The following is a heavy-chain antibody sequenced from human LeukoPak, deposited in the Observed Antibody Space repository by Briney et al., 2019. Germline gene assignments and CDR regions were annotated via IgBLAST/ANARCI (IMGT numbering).Heavy chain of an antibody. D-gene: IGHD6-19*01. CDR1: GYTFTGYY. J-gene: IGHJ4*02. CDR3: ARGRSSGPWGELDY. V-gene: IGHV1-2*02. Sequence: ASVKVSCKASGYTFTGYYMHWVRQAPGQGLEWMGWINPNSGGTNYAQKFQGRVTMTRDTSISTAYMELNRLRSDDTAVYYCARGRSSGPWGELDYWGQGTLVTVSS. CDR2: INPNSGGT.